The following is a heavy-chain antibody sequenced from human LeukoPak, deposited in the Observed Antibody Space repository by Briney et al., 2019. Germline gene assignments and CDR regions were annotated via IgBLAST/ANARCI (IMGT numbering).Heavy chain of an antibody. J-gene: IGHJ4*02. CDR2: IRYDGSNK. CDR3: AKDPQLAPEYYFDY. D-gene: IGHD6-13*01. V-gene: IGHV3-30*02. CDR1: GFTFSSYG. Sequence: PGGSLRLFCAASGFTFSSYGMHWVRQAPGKGLEWVAFIRYDGSNKYYADSVKGRFTISRDNSKNTLYLQMNSLRAEDTAVYYCAKDPQLAPEYYFDYWGQGTLVTVSS.